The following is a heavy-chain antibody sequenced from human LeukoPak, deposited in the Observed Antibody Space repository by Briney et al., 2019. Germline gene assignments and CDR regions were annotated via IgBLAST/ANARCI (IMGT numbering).Heavy chain of an antibody. J-gene: IGHJ6*03. D-gene: IGHD3-22*01. V-gene: IGHV4-4*07. CDR2: IYTSGST. CDR1: GGSISSYY. CDR3: ARGGVDSSGYYYYYYMDV. Sequence: SETLSLTCTVSGGSISSYYWSWIRQPAGKGLEWIGRIYTSGSTNYNPSLKSRVTISVDTSKNQFSLKLSSVTAADTAVYYCARGGVDSSGYYYYYYMDVWGKGTTVTISS.